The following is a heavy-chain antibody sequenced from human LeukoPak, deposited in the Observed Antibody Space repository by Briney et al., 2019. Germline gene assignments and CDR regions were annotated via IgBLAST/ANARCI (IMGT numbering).Heavy chain of an antibody. V-gene: IGHV5-51*01. J-gene: IGHJ4*02. CDR2: FYPAESRV. Sequence: GESLKISCKVSGYTFANYWIGWARQMPGKGLEWVGIFYPAESRVRYGPSFRGQVTISVDKSISTAYLQWNSLKASDTAMYYCARRRDLYSGSYYPFDYWGQGTLVTVSS. CDR3: ARRRDLYSGSYYPFDY. CDR1: GYTFANYW. D-gene: IGHD1-26*01.